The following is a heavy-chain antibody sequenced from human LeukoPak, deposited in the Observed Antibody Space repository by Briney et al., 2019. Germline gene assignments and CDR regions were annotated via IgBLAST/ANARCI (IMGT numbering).Heavy chain of an antibody. CDR2: INSDGTST. V-gene: IGHV3-74*01. Sequence: PGGSLRLSCAASGFTFSSYETNWVRQAPGKGLVCVSRINSDGTSTVYADSVKGRFTISRDNAKNTVYLQMSGLGVDDTAVYYCARDNYYSIDYWGQGTLVTVSS. D-gene: IGHD1-26*01. J-gene: IGHJ4*02. CDR1: GFTFSSYE. CDR3: ARDNYYSIDY.